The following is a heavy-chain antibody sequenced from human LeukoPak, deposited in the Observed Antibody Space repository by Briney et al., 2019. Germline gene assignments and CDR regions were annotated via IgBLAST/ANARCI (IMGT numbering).Heavy chain of an antibody. CDR1: GGSISSGGYY. V-gene: IGHV4-39*01. CDR2: IYYSGTT. Sequence: SETLSLTCTVSGGSISSGGYYWSWIRQHPGKGLEWIGSIYYSGTTYYNPSLKSRVTISVDTSKNQFSLRLSSVTAADTAVYYCASTFLFRIDYWGQGTLVTVSS. D-gene: IGHD3-3*02. J-gene: IGHJ4*02. CDR3: ASTFLFRIDY.